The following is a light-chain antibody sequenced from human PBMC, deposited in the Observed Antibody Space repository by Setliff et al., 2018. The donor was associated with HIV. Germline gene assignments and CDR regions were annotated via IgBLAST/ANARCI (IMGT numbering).Light chain of an antibody. CDR3: CSHADNWP. J-gene: IGLJ1*01. CDR2: DVS. V-gene: IGLV2-11*01. Sequence: QSALTQPASVSGSPGQSITISCTGTSSDVGTYNAVYWYQQHPGKAPKLMIYDVSKRPSGVPDRFSGSKSGNTAPLTISGLQAEDEADYYCCSHADNWPFGTGTKVTVL. CDR1: SSDVGTYNA.